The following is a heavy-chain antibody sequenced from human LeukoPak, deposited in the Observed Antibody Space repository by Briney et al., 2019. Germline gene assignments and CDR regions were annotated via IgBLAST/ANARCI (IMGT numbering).Heavy chain of an antibody. CDR1: GYTFTSYG. V-gene: IGHV1-18*01. Sequence: ASVKVSCKASGYTFTSYGISWVRQAPGQGLEWMGWISAYNGNTNYAQKLQGRVTMTRDTSISTAYMELSRLISDDAAVYYCTRLASSRAFDYWGQGTLVTVSP. CDR3: TRLASSRAFDY. D-gene: IGHD2/OR15-2a*01. CDR2: ISAYNGNT. J-gene: IGHJ4*02.